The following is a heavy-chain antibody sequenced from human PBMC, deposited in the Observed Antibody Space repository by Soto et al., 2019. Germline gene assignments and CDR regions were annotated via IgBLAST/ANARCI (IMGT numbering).Heavy chain of an antibody. CDR3: AREASAVASLDY. D-gene: IGHD6-19*01. V-gene: IGHV1-2*02. J-gene: IGHJ4*02. CDR1: GYIFTAYS. Sequence: ASVKVSCKASGYIFTAYSMHWVRQAPGQGLEWLGWINPNSGDTIYAQKFQDRVTMTCDTSVSTAYLELSSLSSDDTALYYCAREASAVASLDYWGQGNLVTVSS. CDR2: INPNSGDT.